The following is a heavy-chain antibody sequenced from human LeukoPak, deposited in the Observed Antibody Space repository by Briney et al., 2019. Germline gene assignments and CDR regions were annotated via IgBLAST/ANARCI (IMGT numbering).Heavy chain of an antibody. CDR1: GGSLSGNY. J-gene: IGHJ4*02. CDR2: INYSGST. D-gene: IGHD6-6*01. Sequence: SETLSLTCAVYGGSLSGNYWSWIRQPPGKGLEWIGEINYSGSTNYNPSVKSRVTISVDTSKNQFSLKLSSVTAADTAVYYCARHSGAARPYRYWGQGTLVTVSS. V-gene: IGHV4-34*01. CDR3: ARHSGAARPYRY.